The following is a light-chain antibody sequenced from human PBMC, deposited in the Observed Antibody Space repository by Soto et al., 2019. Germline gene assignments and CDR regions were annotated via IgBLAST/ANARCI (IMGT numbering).Light chain of an antibody. CDR3: QQRSSWPIT. CDR1: QSVSSY. Sequence: EIVLTQSPVTLSLSRGERTTLYCRASQSVSSYLAWYQQKPGQAPRLLIYDASHRATGIPARFSGSGSGTDCTVTSSRLEPEDFAVYYCQQRSSWPITFGQGTRLEIK. CDR2: DAS. V-gene: IGKV3-11*01. J-gene: IGKJ5*01.